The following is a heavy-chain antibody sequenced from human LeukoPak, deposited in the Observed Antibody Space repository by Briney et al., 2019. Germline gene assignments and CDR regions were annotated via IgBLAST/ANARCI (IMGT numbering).Heavy chain of an antibody. V-gene: IGHV3-30*18. J-gene: IGHJ6*02. Sequence: GGSLRLSCAASGFTFSTYGMHWVRQAPGKGLEWVAVISYDGSNKYYADSVKGRFTISRDNSKNTLYLQMNSLRAEDTAVYYCAKVGGKEVLYYFYYGMDVWGQGTTVTVSS. CDR3: AKVGGKEVLYYFYYGMDV. CDR1: GFTFSTYG. D-gene: IGHD3-16*01. CDR2: ISYDGSNK.